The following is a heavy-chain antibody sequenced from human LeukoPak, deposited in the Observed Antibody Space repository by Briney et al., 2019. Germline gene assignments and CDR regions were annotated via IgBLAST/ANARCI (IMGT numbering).Heavy chain of an antibody. D-gene: IGHD3-22*01. V-gene: IGHV5-51*01. CDR2: IYPGDSDT. Sequence: GESLQISCKGSGYSFTSYWIGWVRQMPGKGLEWMGIIYPGDSDTRYSPSFQGQVTISADKSISTAYLQWSSLKASDTAMYYCARSPTPDSSGYYSDYWGQGTLVTVSS. J-gene: IGHJ4*02. CDR1: GYSFTSYW. CDR3: ARSPTPDSSGYYSDY.